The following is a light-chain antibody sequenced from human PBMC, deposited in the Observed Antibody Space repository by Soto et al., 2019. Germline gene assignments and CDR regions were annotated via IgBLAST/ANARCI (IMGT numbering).Light chain of an antibody. Sequence: EIVMTQSPATLSVSPGERATLSCRASQSVSSNLAWYQQKPGQAPRLLIYGASTRATGIPARFSGSGSGTEFTLTISSLQSEDFAVYYCQQSNTLGQGTRLEIK. V-gene: IGKV3-15*01. CDR2: GAS. CDR1: QSVSSN. J-gene: IGKJ5*01. CDR3: QQSNT.